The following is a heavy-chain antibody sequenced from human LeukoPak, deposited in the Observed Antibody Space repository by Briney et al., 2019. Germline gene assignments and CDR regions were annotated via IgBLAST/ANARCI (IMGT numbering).Heavy chain of an antibody. CDR3: ARHVVEGDDYSHLDY. V-gene: IGHV4-38-2*01. J-gene: IGHJ4*02. D-gene: IGHD4-11*01. CDR1: GYSISSGYY. CDR2: IYHSGST. Sequence: SETLSLTCAVSGYSISSGYYWGWIRQPPEKGLEWIGTIYHSGSTYYNSSLRSRVTISVDTSKNQFSLRLRFVTAADTAVYYCARHVVEGDDYSHLDYWGQGTLVAVSS.